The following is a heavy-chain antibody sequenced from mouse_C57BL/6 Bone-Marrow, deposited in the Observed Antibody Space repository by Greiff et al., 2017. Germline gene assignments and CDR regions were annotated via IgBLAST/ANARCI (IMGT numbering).Heavy chain of an antibody. CDR3: AIDGYYLYYYAMDY. D-gene: IGHD2-3*01. CDR1: GYTFTSYW. CDR2: IDPSDSYT. J-gene: IGHJ4*01. Sequence: VQLQQPGAELVRPGTSVKLSCKASGYTFTSYWMHWVKQRPGQGLEWIGVIDPSDSYTNYNQKFKGKATLTVDTSSSTAYMQLSSLTSEDSAVYYCAIDGYYLYYYAMDYWGQGTSVTVSS. V-gene: IGHV1-59*01.